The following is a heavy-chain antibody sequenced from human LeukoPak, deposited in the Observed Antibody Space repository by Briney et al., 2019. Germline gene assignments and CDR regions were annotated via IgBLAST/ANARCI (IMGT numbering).Heavy chain of an antibody. V-gene: IGHV3-23*01. CDR2: ISGSATGGNT. CDR1: GFTFSTYA. J-gene: IGHJ4*02. Sequence: GGSLRPSCAASGFTFSTYAMSWVRQAPGKGLEWVSTISGSATGGNTYYADSVKGRFTISRDNSKNTLFLQMTSLTAEDTAVYYCTKKSPYGGVDYWGQGTLVTFSS. D-gene: IGHD4-23*01. CDR3: TKKSPYGGVDY.